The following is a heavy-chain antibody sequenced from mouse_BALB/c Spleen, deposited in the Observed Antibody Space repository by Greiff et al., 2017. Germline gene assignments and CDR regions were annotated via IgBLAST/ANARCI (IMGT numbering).Heavy chain of an antibody. V-gene: IGHV5-6*01. J-gene: IGHJ1*01. CDR2: ISSGGSYT. D-gene: IGHD1-1*01. CDR3: ARPHYYGSSPWYFDV. Sequence: EVQRVESGGDLVKPGGSLKLSCAASGFTFSSYGMSWVRQTPDKRLEWVATISSGGSYTYYPDSVKGRFTISRDNAKNTLYLQMSSLKSEDTAMYYCARPHYYGSSPWYFDVWGAGTTVTVSS. CDR1: GFTFSSYG.